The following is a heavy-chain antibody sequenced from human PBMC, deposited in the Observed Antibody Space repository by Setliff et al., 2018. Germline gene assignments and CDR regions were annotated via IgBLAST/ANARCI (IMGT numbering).Heavy chain of an antibody. Sequence: SETLSLTCTVSGDSIARSYLFWGWLRQPPGKGLEWIGSIYYTGDPYYNPSLKSRVTMSVDTSKNQFSLKLSSVTAADTAVYYCARAHGRRSGYDPYYFDYWGQGTLVTVSS. CDR1: GDSIARSYLF. CDR2: IYYTGDP. CDR3: ARAHGRRSGYDPYYFDY. V-gene: IGHV4-39*07. J-gene: IGHJ4*02. D-gene: IGHD5-12*01.